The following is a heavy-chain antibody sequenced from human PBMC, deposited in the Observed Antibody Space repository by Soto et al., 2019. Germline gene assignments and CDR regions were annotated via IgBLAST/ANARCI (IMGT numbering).Heavy chain of an antibody. Sequence: SETLSLTCTVSDGSIRGYYWSWIRQPAGKGLEWIGRIYTSGSTNYNPSLKSRVTMSVDTSKKQFSLKLSSATAADTAVYYCAVTDYSYYHYAMAVWGQGATVTVSS. CDR3: AVTDYSYYHYAMAV. V-gene: IGHV4-4*07. CDR2: IYTSGST. CDR1: DGSIRGYY. J-gene: IGHJ6*02.